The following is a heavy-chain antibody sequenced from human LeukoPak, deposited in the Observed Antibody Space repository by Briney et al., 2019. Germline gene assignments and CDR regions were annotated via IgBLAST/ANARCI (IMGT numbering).Heavy chain of an antibody. CDR3: AKEVGTYNWFDP. J-gene: IGHJ5*02. D-gene: IGHD1-1*01. CDR2: ISRLSINI. CDR1: GFTFSTYS. V-gene: IGHV3-21*04. Sequence: GGSLRLSCAASGFTFSTYSMNWVRQAPGRGLEWVSSISRLSINIYYTDSVKGRFTISRDNAKNSLYLQMNSLRVEDTAVYYCAKEVGTYNWFDPWGQGTLVTVSS.